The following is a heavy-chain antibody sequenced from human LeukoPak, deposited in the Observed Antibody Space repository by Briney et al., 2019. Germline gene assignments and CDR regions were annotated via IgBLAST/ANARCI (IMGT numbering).Heavy chain of an antibody. CDR3: ARDCRQWLVPSNWFDP. D-gene: IGHD6-19*01. CDR1: GFTFSSYA. V-gene: IGHV3-30*04. CDR2: ISYDGSNK. Sequence: PGRSLRLSCAASGFTFSSYAMHWVRQAPGKGLEWVAVISYDGSNKYYADSVKGRFTISRGNSKNTLYLQMNSLRAEDTAVYYCARDCRQWLVPSNWFDPWGQGTLVTVSS. J-gene: IGHJ5*02.